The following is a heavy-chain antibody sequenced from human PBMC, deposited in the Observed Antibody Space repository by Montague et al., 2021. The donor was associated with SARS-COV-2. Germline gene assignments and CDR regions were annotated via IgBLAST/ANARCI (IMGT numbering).Heavy chain of an antibody. D-gene: IGHD3-22*01. CDR1: GGSFGDDY. V-gene: IGHV4-34*01. CDR2: IRHSGST. J-gene: IGHJ4*02. Sequence: SETLSLTRAVYGGSFGDDYWSWIRQPPGKGLEWIGHIRHSGSTNYNPSLKSRVTISVDTSKNQFSLKLTSVTAADTGLYFCARGHLSVAMIVVVFTSASYYFDYWGQGAQVTVSS. CDR3: ARGHLSVAMIVVVFTSASYYFDY.